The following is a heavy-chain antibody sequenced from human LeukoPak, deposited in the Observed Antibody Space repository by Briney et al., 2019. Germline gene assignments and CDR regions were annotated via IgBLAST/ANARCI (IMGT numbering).Heavy chain of an antibody. D-gene: IGHD4-17*01. V-gene: IGHV1-69*04. CDR3: ARDYGDYVSWFDP. J-gene: IGHJ5*02. CDR1: GGTFSSYA. Sequence: SVKVSCKASGGTFSSYAISWVRQAPGQGLEWMGRIIPILGIANYAQKFQGRVTITADKSTSTAYMELSSLRSEDTAVYYCARDYGDYVSWFDPWGQGTLVTVSS. CDR2: IIPILGIA.